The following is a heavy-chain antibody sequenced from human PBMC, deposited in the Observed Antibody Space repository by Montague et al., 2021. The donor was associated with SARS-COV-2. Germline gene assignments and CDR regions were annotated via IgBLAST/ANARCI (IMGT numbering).Heavy chain of an antibody. V-gene: IGHV4-59*01. CDR1: GGSNSSYY. CDR2: IYYSGST. J-gene: IGHJ5*02. CDR3: ARAAGYNWNYGYNWFDP. Sequence: SETLSLTCTVSGGSNSSYYWSWIRQPPGKGLEWIGYIYYSGSTXXXPSXXXRVTISVDTSKNQFSLKLSSVTAADTAVYYCARAAGYNWNYGYNWFDPWGQGTLVTVSS. D-gene: IGHD1-7*01.